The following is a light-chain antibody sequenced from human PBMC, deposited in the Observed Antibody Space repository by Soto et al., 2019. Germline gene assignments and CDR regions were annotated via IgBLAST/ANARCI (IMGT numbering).Light chain of an antibody. V-gene: IGKV1-39*01. CDR2: VAS. CDR3: LQTFSPPYT. Sequence: DIQMTQSLSSLSASVGDTVTITCRASQSISNSLSWYQQKPGKAPKFLIYVASTLQRGVPSRFSGSGSGTEFNLTISSLQPEDVATYYCLQTFSPPYTFGQGTKLEIK. CDR1: QSISNS. J-gene: IGKJ2*01.